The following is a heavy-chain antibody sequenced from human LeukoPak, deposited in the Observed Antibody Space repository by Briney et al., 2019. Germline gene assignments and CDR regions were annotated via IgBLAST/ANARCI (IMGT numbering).Heavy chain of an antibody. D-gene: IGHD5-12*01. V-gene: IGHV3-48*04. CDR2: ISSSGSTI. J-gene: IGHJ4*02. CDR1: GFRFSSYA. CDR3: ARNAVATSLCYFDY. Sequence: GGSLRLSCAASGFRFSSYAMSWVRQAPGKGLEWVSSISSSGSTIYYADSVKGRFTISRDNAKNSLYQQMNSLKAEDTAVYYCARNAVATSLCYFDYWGQGTLVTVSS.